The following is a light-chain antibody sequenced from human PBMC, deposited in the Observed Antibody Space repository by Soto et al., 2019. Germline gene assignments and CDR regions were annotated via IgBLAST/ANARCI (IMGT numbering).Light chain of an antibody. CDR2: GAS. CDR1: QSVSSSY. V-gene: IGKV3-20*01. J-gene: IGKJ5*01. CDR3: QQYGSSST. Sequence: PGERATLSCRASQSVSSSYLAWYQQKPGQAPRLLIYGASSRATGIPDRFSGSGSGTGFTLTISRLEPEDFAVYYCQQYGSSSTFGQGTRLEI.